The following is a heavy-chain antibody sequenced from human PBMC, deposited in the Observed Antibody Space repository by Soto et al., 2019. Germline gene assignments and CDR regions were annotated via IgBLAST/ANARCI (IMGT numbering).Heavy chain of an antibody. D-gene: IGHD3-10*01. V-gene: IGHV3-30*18. CDR3: AKALGVAGELDY. CDR1: GFTVSSNY. J-gene: IGHJ4*01. Sequence: PGRSLTLSCPASGFTVSSNYMSWACQPPGDGLEGVGLLSSAGQTNYYADYVRGRFTISRDNYKNTLYLQMSSLSPEDTAVYHCAKALGVAGELDYW. CDR2: LSSAGQTN.